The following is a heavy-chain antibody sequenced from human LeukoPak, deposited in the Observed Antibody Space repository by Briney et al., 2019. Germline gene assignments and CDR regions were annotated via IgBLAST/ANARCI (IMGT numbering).Heavy chain of an antibody. CDR3: AKDTMATILADYFDY. CDR1: GFTFSSYA. Sequence: PGGSLRLSCAASGFTFSSYAMSWVRLAPGKGLEWVSAISGSGGSTYYADSVKGRFTISRDNSKNTLYLQMNSLRAEDTAVYYCAKDTMATILADYFDYWGQGTLVTVSS. D-gene: IGHD5-24*01. CDR2: ISGSGGST. J-gene: IGHJ4*02. V-gene: IGHV3-23*01.